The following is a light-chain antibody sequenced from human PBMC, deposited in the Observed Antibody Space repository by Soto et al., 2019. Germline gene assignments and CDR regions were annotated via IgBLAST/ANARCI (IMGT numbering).Light chain of an antibody. Sequence: ETLLTQLPLSLSVTPGEPASISCRSSQSLLHTNAYHYLDWYLQKPGQSPQLLISLASYRASGVPDRFSGSGSGTEFTLRISRVEAEDVGVYYCMQPLDLPVTFGQGTRLEIK. V-gene: IGKV2-28*01. CDR2: LAS. CDR1: QSLLHTNAYHY. CDR3: MQPLDLPVT. J-gene: IGKJ5*01.